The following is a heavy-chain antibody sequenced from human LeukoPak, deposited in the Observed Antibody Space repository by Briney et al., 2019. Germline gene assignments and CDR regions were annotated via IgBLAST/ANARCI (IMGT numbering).Heavy chain of an antibody. Sequence: ASVKVSCKASGYTFNSYGISWVRQAPGQGLEWMGWINPYNGNTKYAQKLQGRVTMTTDTSTSTAYMELRSLRSDDTAVYYCARSPIRGGDCYGDYWGQGTLVTVSS. V-gene: IGHV1-18*01. J-gene: IGHJ4*02. CDR2: INPYNGNT. D-gene: IGHD2-21*02. CDR1: GYTFNSYG. CDR3: ARSPIRGGDCYGDY.